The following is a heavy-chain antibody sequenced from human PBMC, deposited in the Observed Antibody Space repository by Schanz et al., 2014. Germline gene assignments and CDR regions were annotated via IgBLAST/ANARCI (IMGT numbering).Heavy chain of an antibody. D-gene: IGHD6-6*01. V-gene: IGHV3-21*01. Sequence: EVQLVESGGGLVQPGESLRLSCAASGFSFSNYWMSWVRQAPGKGLEWVSSISSTSSYIFYADSVKGRFTISRDNAKNSLYLQMNSLRAEDTAVYYCVPMSIAAHWGQGTLVTVSS. CDR2: ISSTSSYI. J-gene: IGHJ4*02. CDR3: VPMSIAAH. CDR1: GFSFSNYW.